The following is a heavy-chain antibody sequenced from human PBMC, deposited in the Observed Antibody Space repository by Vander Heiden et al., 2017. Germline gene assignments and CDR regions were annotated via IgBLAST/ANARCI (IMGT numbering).Heavy chain of an antibody. CDR2: LSGLAVST. V-gene: IGHV3-23*01. J-gene: IGHJ4*02. CDR3: ANQWVAREIDPRRGGY. Sequence: EAHLLESGGGLVQPGESLRLSGAASGFRFDTQAMSWVRQVPGKGLEWVSALSGLAVSTYYADSVKGRFTVSRDNTKNALYLQMSSLRAEDTAIYYGANQWVAREIDPRRGGYWGQETLVTVSS. D-gene: IGHD3-10*01. CDR1: GFRFDTQA.